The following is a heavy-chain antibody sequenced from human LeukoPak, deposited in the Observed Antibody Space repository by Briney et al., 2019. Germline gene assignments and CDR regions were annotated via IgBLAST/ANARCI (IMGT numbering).Heavy chain of an antibody. V-gene: IGHV1-2*02. CDR2: INPNSGDT. D-gene: IGHD4-17*01. J-gene: IGHJ4*02. CDR1: GYSFTGYY. CDR3: ARDENYGIFFNVDY. Sequence: ASVKVSCKASGYSFTGYYMHWVRQAPGQGLEWMGWINPNSGDTKYAQKFQGRVTMTADTSSSTANMELRSLRLDDMAVYYCARDENYGIFFNVDYWGQGTLVTVSS.